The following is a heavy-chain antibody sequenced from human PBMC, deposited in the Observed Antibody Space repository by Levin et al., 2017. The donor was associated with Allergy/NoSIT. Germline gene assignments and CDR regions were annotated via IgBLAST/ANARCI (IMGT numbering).Heavy chain of an antibody. Sequence: SGGSLRLSCAASGFTFSSYWMSWVRQAPGKGLEWVANIKQDGSEKYYVDSVKGRFTISRDNAKNSLYLQMNSLRAEDTAVYYCVIAAAGTPWYFDYWGQGTLVTVSS. J-gene: IGHJ4*02. CDR3: VIAAAGTPWYFDY. CDR2: IKQDGSEK. D-gene: IGHD6-13*01. CDR1: GFTFSSYW. V-gene: IGHV3-7*01.